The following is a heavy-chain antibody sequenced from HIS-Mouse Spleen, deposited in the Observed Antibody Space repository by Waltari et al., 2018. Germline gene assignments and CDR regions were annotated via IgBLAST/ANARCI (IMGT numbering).Heavy chain of an antibody. CDR1: GGSISSSSSY. J-gene: IGHJ2*01. D-gene: IGHD6-13*01. V-gene: IGHV4-39*07. CDR2: IDYSGST. CDR3: AREIPYSSSWYDWYFDL. Sequence: QLQLQESGPGLVKPSATLSLTCTVSGGSISSSSSYWGWIRQPPGKGLEWIGSIDYSGSTYYNPSLKSRVTISVDTSKNQFSLKLSSVTAADTAVYYCAREIPYSSSWYDWYFDLWGRGTLVTVSS.